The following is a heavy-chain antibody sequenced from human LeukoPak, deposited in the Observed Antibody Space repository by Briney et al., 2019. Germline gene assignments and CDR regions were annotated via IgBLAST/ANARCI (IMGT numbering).Heavy chain of an antibody. V-gene: IGHV3-74*01. CDR1: GSTFTKYW. CDR3: ARGIYGNFDY. CDR2: INNEGNDT. J-gene: IGHJ4*02. Sequence: GGSLKLSCAASGSTFTKYWMHWVRQVPRKGLIWVSRINNEGNDTNYADSVKGRFTISRDNAKNTLYLQMNSLRAEDTAVYYCARGIYGNFDYWGQGSLVTVSS. D-gene: IGHD3-10*01.